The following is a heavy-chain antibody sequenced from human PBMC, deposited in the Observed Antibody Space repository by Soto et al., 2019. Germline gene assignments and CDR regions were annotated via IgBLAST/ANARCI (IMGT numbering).Heavy chain of an antibody. J-gene: IGHJ5*01. Sequence: GASVKVSCKASGYTSADFGISWVRQAPGQGLEWMGWVSGNNGASNPAPKVQGRITMTLDTSTGVSYMALRSLRSDDTAIYYCVRDQKYFRVNGNWLDSWGQGTRVPVSS. CDR3: VRDQKYFRVNGNWLDS. CDR1: GYTSADFG. V-gene: IGHV1-18*04. D-gene: IGHD2-2*01. CDR2: VSGNNGAS.